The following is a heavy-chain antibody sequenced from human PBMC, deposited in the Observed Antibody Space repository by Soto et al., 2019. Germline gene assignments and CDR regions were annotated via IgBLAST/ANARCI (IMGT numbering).Heavy chain of an antibody. Sequence: SETLSLTCAVYGGSFSGYYWSWIRQPPGKGLEWIGEINHSGSTNYNPSLKSRVTISVDTSKNQFSLKLGSVTAADTAVYYCARHLIWFGTHRGYYFDYWGQGTLVTVSS. CDR3: ARHLIWFGTHRGYYFDY. D-gene: IGHD3-10*01. V-gene: IGHV4-34*01. CDR1: GGSFSGYY. J-gene: IGHJ4*02. CDR2: INHSGST.